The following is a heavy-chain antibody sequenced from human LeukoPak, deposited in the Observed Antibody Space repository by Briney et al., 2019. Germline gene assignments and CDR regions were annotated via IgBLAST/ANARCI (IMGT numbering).Heavy chain of an antibody. CDR2: MYHSGST. CDR1: GYSISSGYY. CDR3: ARGVTPFDY. Sequence: SETLSLTCTVSGYSISSGYYWGWIRQPPGKGLEWIGSMYHSGSTYYNPSLKSRVTISVDTSKNQFSLKLSSVTAADTAVYYCARGVTPFDYWGQGTLVTVSP. V-gene: IGHV4-38-2*02. J-gene: IGHJ4*02. D-gene: IGHD2-21*02.